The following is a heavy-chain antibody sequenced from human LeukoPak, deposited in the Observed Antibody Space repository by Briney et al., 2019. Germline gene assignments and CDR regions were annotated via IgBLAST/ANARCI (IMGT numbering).Heavy chain of an antibody. J-gene: IGHJ6*03. CDR2: IIPIFGTA. V-gene: IGHV1-69*05. Sequence: ASVKVSCKASGGTFSSYAISWVRQAPGQGLEWMGRIIPIFGTANYAQKFQGRVTITTDESTSTAYMELSSLRSEDTAVYYCARGSHDFWRGYYTLSEYYMDVWGKGTTVTVSS. D-gene: IGHD3-3*01. CDR1: GGTFSSYA. CDR3: ARGSHDFWRGYYTLSEYYMDV.